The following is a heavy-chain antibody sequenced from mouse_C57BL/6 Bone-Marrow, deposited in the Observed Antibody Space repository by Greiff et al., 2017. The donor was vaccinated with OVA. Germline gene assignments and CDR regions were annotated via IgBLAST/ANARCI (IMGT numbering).Heavy chain of an antibody. CDR1: GFTFSDYG. V-gene: IGHV5-17*01. Sequence: EVQVVESGGGLVKPGGSLKLSCAASGFTFSDYGMHWVRQAPEKGLEWVAYISSGSSTIYYADTVKGRVTISRDNAKNTLFLQMTSLRSEDTAMYYCASPSDYDAWWYFDVWGTGPTVTVSS. CDR3: ASPSDYDAWWYFDV. J-gene: IGHJ1*03. D-gene: IGHD2-4*01. CDR2: ISSGSSTI.